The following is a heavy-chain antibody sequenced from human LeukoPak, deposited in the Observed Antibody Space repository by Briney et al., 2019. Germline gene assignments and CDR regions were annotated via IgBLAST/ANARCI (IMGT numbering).Heavy chain of an antibody. V-gene: IGHV3-7*01. D-gene: IGHD3-16*01. CDR2: MNQDGSEK. CDR3: ATYTRWVAGDV. CDR1: GFTFSDSW. J-gene: IGHJ6*02. Sequence: PGGSLRLSCAASGFTFSDSWMSWVRQAPGKGLEWVANMNQDGSEKDYVDSVKGRFTISRDNARNSLYLQMGSLRAEDTAVYYCATYTRWVAGDVWGQGTTVTVSS.